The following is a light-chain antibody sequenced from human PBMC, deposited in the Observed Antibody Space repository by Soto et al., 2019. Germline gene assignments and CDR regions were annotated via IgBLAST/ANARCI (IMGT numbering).Light chain of an antibody. Sequence: QSPGTLSLSQWVKTTHCYRASQSISSSFLAWYQQRPGQAPRLLIYCSATRATGIPARFSGSGSGTEFTLTISSLQSEDSAVYYCQQYHNWPAFGQGTNVDIK. CDR2: CSA. CDR1: QSISSS. CDR3: QQYHNWPA. V-gene: IGKV3-15*01. J-gene: IGKJ1*01.